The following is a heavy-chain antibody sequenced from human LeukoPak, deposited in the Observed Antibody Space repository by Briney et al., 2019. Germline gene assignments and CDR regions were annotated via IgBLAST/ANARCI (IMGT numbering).Heavy chain of an antibody. D-gene: IGHD2-2*01. CDR3: ARTLDIVVVPAAVPSYYYGMDV. J-gene: IGHJ6*02. Sequence: GRSLTLSCAASGFTFSSYAMHWVRQPPGKGLEWVAVISYDGSNKYYADSGKGGFTIARDNSKNTLYLQINSLRAEDTAVYYCARTLDIVVVPAAVPSYYYGMDVWGQGTTVTVSS. CDR2: ISYDGSNK. V-gene: IGHV3-30*04. CDR1: GFTFSSYA.